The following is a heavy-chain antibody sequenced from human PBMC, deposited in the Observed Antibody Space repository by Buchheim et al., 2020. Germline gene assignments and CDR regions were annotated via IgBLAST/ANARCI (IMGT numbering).Heavy chain of an antibody. CDR3: ARVYSSGLRSYYYGMDV. V-gene: IGHV3-33*01. Sequence: QVQLVESGGGVVQPGESLRLSCAASGFAFNTHAMHWVRQAPGKGLEWVAFIWYDGSEKHYIDSVKGRFSISRDNSKNTLYLEMNSLRGEDTAVYYCARVYSSGLRSYYYGMDVWGQGTT. CDR2: IWYDGSEK. D-gene: IGHD6-19*01. CDR1: GFAFNTHA. J-gene: IGHJ6*02.